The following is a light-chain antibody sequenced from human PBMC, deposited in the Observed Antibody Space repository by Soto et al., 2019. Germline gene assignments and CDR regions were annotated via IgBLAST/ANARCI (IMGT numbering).Light chain of an antibody. Sequence: EIVTTQYPATLSVSPGEGATLSCRASQSVSSNLAWYQQKPGQAPRLLIYGASSRATGIPNRFSGSGSGTDFTLTISRLEPEDFAVYYCQQYGNSPQTFGQGTKVDIK. J-gene: IGKJ1*01. V-gene: IGKV3-20*01. CDR1: QSVSSN. CDR2: GAS. CDR3: QQYGNSPQT.